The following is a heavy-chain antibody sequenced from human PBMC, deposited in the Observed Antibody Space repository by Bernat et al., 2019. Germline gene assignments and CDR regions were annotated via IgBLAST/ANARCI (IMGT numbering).Heavy chain of an antibody. CDR3: ARDAVNYYGSNVRGYFDY. J-gene: IGHJ4*02. V-gene: IGHV3-30-3*01. CDR2: ISYDGSNK. D-gene: IGHD3-10*01. Sequence: QVQLVESGGGVVQPGRSLRLSCAASGFTFSSYAMHWVRQAPGKGLEWVAVISYDGSNKYYADSVKGRFTISRDNSKNTLYLQMNSLGAEDTAVYYCARDAVNYYGSNVRGYFDYWGQGTLVTVSS. CDR1: GFTFSSYA.